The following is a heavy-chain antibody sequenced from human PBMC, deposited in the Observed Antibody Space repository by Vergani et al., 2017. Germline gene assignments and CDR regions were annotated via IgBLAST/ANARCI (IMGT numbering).Heavy chain of an antibody. CDR2: IIPILGIA. CDR3: ARDVGYCSSTSCRHYYYYGMDV. Sequence: QVQLVQSGAEVKKPGSSVKVSCKASGGTFSSYAISWVRQAPGQGLEWMGGIIPILGIANYAQKFQGRVTITADKSTSTAYMELSSLRSEDTAVYYCARDVGYCSSTSCRHYYYYGMDVWGQGTTVTVSS. D-gene: IGHD2-2*01. J-gene: IGHJ6*02. CDR1: GGTFSSYA. V-gene: IGHV1-69*04.